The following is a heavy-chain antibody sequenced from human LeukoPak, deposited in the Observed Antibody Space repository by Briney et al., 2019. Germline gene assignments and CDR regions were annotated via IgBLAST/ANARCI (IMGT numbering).Heavy chain of an antibody. CDR3: VRDLDDGNYALAY. CDR2: IYRSGGT. V-gene: IGHV4-4*02. CDR1: GDSVGSSASGNS. J-gene: IGHJ4*02. Sequence: SETLSLTCAVSGDSVGSSASGNSRWNWVRQPPGKTLEWIGEIYRSGGTHSNPSLRRRVTMSLDRSMNQLTLNVRSVTAADTAVYYCVRDLDDGNYALAYWGQGTLVTVSS. D-gene: IGHD4-17*01.